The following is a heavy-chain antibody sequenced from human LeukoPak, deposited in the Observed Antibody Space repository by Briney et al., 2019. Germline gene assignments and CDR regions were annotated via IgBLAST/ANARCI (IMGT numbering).Heavy chain of an antibody. CDR2: ISYDGSNK. CDR3: AKDIAAAGVIDY. D-gene: IGHD6-13*01. Sequence: GGSLRLSCAASGFTFSSYGMHWVRQAPGKGLEWVAVISYDGSNKYYADSVKGRFTISRDNSKNTLYLQMNSLRAEDTAVYYCAKDIAAAGVIDYWGQGTLVTVSS. V-gene: IGHV3-30*18. J-gene: IGHJ4*02. CDR1: GFTFSSYG.